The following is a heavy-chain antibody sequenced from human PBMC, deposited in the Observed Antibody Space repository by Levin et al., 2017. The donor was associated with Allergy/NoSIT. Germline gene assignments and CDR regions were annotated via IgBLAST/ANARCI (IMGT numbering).Heavy chain of an antibody. CDR2: ISGRGGST. CDR1: GFTFTNYA. CDR3: AKDGPCGGGTCDSTPFDY. J-gene: IGHJ4*02. Sequence: GGSLRLSCGASGFTFTNYAMSWVRQAPGKGLEWVSGISGRGGSTFYAGSVKGRFTISRDNSKNTVYLQMNSLRAEDTAVYYCAKDGPCGGGTCDSTPFDYWGQGTLVTVSS. D-gene: IGHD2-15*01. V-gene: IGHV3-23*01.